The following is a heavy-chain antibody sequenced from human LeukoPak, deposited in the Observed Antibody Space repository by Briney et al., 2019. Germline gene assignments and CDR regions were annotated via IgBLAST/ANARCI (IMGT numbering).Heavy chain of an antibody. V-gene: IGHV4-4*09. J-gene: IGHJ5*02. CDR3: ASSSIAARPPGWFDP. CDR2: IYTSGST. CDR1: GGSISSYY. D-gene: IGHD6-6*01. Sequence: SETLSLTCTVSGGSISSYYWSWIRQPPGKGLEWIGYIYTSGSTNYNPSLKSRVTISVDTSKNQFSLKLSSVTAADTAVYYCASSSIAARPPGWFDPWGQGTLVTVSS.